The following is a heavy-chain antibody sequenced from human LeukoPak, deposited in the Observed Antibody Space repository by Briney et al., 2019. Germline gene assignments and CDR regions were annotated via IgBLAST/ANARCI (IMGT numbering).Heavy chain of an antibody. V-gene: IGHV3-23*01. D-gene: IGHD6-19*01. CDR2: ISGSGGST. Sequence: GGSLRLSCAASGFTFSSYAMSWVRQAPGKGLEWVSAISGSGGSTYYADSVKGRFTISRDNSKNTLYLQMNSLRAEDTAVYYCAQSIAVAGLGDYWGQGTLVTVSS. CDR3: AQSIAVAGLGDY. J-gene: IGHJ4*02. CDR1: GFTFSSYA.